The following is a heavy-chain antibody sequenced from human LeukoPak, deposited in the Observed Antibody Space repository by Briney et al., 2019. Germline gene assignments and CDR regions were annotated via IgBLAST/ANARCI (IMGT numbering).Heavy chain of an antibody. J-gene: IGHJ5*02. V-gene: IGHV1-69*04. CDR1: GGTFSSYA. D-gene: IGHD6-13*01. CDR2: IIPILGIA. Sequence: SVKVSCKASGGTFSSYAISWVRQAPGQGLEWMGRIIPILGIANYAQKFQGRVTITADKSTSTAYMELSSLRSEDTAVYYCARFSRQLVPWFDPWGQGTLSPSPQ. CDR3: ARFSRQLVPWFDP.